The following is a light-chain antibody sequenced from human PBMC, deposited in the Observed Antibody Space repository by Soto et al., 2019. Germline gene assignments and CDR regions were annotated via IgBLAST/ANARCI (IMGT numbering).Light chain of an antibody. J-gene: IGKJ2*01. CDR1: QDISDY. V-gene: IGKV1-33*01. CDR2: DTS. Sequence: DIQMTQSPSSLSASVGDRVTITCQASQDISDYLNWYQQKPGKAPKLLLYDTSNLETGVPSRFSGSGSGTDFTFTISSLQPEDIATCYCQQYDNLPYTFGQGTKLEIK. CDR3: QQYDNLPYT.